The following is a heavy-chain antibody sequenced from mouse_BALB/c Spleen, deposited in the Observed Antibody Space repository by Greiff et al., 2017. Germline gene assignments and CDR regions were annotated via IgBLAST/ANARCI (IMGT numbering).Heavy chain of an antibody. V-gene: IGHV2-2*02. CDR2: IWSGGST. J-gene: IGHJ1*01. CDR3: ARAYYGNYLWYFDV. CDR1: GFSLTSYG. Sequence: VKLVESGPGLVQPSQSLSITCTVSGFSLTSYGVHWVRQSPGKGLEWLGVIWSGGSTDYNAAFISRLSISKDNSKSQVFFKMNSLQANDTAIYYCARAYYGNYLWYFDVWGAGTTVTVSS. D-gene: IGHD2-10*01.